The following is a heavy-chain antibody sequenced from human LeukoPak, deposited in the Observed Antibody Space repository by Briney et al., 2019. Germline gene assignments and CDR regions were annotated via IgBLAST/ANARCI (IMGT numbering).Heavy chain of an antibody. CDR2: ISTSGSNI. Sequence: PWGSLRLSCAASGFPFSSYSRNWVRQAPGKGLEWVSYISTSGSNIYYLDAVKGRFTVSRDNAMNSLFLQMNRPGVEDTAIYYCVRVKGTYFDFWGQGTLVTVSS. CDR3: VRVKGTYFDF. D-gene: IGHD1-1*01. CDR1: GFPFSSYS. V-gene: IGHV3-48*01. J-gene: IGHJ4*02.